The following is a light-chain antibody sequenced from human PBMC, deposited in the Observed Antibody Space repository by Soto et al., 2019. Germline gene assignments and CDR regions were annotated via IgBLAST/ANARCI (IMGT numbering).Light chain of an antibody. CDR3: AAWDDTLNGYV. Sequence: QSVLTQPPSVSAAPGQKVTISCSGSSSNIENNYVSWYQQLPGTAPKLLIYSNSQRPSGVPDRFSGSKSGTSASLAISGLQSEDEADYYCAAWDDTLNGYVFGTGTKLTVL. J-gene: IGLJ1*01. CDR1: SSNIENNY. V-gene: IGLV1-44*01. CDR2: SNS.